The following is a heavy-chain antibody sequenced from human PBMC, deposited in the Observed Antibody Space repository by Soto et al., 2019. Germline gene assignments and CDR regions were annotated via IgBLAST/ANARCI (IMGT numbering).Heavy chain of an antibody. Sequence: PGGSLRLSCAASGFTFSSYGMHWVRQAPGKGLEWVAVISDDGLNKNYADSVKGRFTISRDNSKNTLYLQVNSLRAEDTALYYCAKDYGSGTWYYMDVWGKGTTVTVSS. J-gene: IGHJ6*03. CDR3: AKDYGSGTWYYMDV. D-gene: IGHD3-10*01. V-gene: IGHV3-30*18. CDR1: GFTFSSYG. CDR2: ISDDGLNK.